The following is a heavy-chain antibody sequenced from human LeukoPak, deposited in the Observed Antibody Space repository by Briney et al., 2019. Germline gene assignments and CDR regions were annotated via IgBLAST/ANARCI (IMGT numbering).Heavy chain of an antibody. D-gene: IGHD1-26*01. Sequence: GAPVKVSCKASGYTFTGYYMHWVRQAPGQGLEWMGWINPNSGGTNYAQKFQGRVTMTRNTSISTAYMELSSLRSEDTAVYYCARGGAGATSPFDYWGQGTLVTVSS. CDR1: GYTFTGYY. J-gene: IGHJ4*02. CDR3: ARGGAGATSPFDY. V-gene: IGHV1-2*02. CDR2: INPNSGGT.